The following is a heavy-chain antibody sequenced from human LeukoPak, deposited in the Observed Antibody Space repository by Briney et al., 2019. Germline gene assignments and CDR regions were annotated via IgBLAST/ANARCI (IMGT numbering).Heavy chain of an antibody. V-gene: IGHV1-18*01. CDR3: ARGAYGDK. Sequence: ASVKISCEASGYTLTSYGINWMRQAPGQGLEWMGWISTQSGNTNYAQKVQGRLTLTTDRSTNTAYMELRSLRSDDTAVYYCARGAYGDKWGQGTMVTVSS. CDR2: ISTQSGNT. D-gene: IGHD4-17*01. J-gene: IGHJ4*02. CDR1: GYTLTSYG.